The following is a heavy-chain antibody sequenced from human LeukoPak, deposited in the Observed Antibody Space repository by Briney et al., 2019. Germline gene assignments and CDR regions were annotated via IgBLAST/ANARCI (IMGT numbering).Heavy chain of an antibody. J-gene: IGHJ4*02. V-gene: IGHV3-21*01. CDR2: ISSSSSYI. D-gene: IGHD2-2*01. Sequence: GGSLRLSCAASGFTFSSYSMIWVRQAPGKGLEGVSSISSSSSYIYYADSVKGPFTISRDNAKNSLYLQMNSLRAEDTAVYYCARLVVVPAAIGTYFDYWGQGTLVTVSS. CDR1: GFTFSSYS. CDR3: ARLVVVPAAIGTYFDY.